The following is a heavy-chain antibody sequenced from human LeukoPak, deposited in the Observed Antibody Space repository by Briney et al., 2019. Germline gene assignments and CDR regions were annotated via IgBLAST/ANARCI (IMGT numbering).Heavy chain of an antibody. J-gene: IGHJ4*02. CDR3: ARFYGQYSPYYFDY. D-gene: IGHD2/OR15-2a*01. Sequence: GASVKVSCKAPGYTFTSYGISWARQAPGQGLEWMGWISAYNGNTNYAQKLQGRVTMTTDTSTSTAYMELRSLRSDDTAVYYCARFYGQYSPYYFDYWGQGTLVTVSS. V-gene: IGHV1-18*01. CDR1: GYTFTSYG. CDR2: ISAYNGNT.